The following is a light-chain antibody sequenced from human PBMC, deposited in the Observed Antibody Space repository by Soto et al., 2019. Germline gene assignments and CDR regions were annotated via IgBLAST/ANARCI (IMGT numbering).Light chain of an antibody. J-gene: IGKJ1*01. CDR2: GAT. CDR3: QQYGSSPRT. V-gene: IGKV3-20*01. CDR1: EAFSGSY. Sequence: EIVVTQSPGTLSLSPWERATLSCRASEAFSGSYLAWYQHKPGQAPRLLIYGATSRATGIPDRFSGSGSGTDFTLTISRREPADVAGYYCQQYGSSPRTFGQGTKVDIK.